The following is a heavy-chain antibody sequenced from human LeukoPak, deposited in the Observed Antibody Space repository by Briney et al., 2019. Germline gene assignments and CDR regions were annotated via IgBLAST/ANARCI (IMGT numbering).Heavy chain of an antibody. CDR1: GYTFTNYT. V-gene: IGHV7-4-1*02. CDR3: ARPARWSAVYGDYYFDY. Sequence: ASVKVSCKASGYTFTNYTLNWVRQAPGQGLEWMGWIDTNTGNPTYAQGFIGRFVFSLDTSVTTAYLQISSLKAEDTAVYYCARPARWSAVYGDYYFDYWGQGTLVTVSS. D-gene: IGHD4-17*01. CDR2: IDTNTGNP. J-gene: IGHJ4*02.